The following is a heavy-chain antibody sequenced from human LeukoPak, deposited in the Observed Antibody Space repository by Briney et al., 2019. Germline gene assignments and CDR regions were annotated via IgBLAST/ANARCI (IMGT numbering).Heavy chain of an antibody. CDR1: GFTFTSYA. V-gene: IGHV3-30*04. CDR2: TSYDGSNK. Sequence: GGSLRLSCAASGFTFTSYAMHWVRPAPGKGREWVAVTSYDGSNKYYADSVKGRFTIARDNSKNTLYLQMNSLIDEDTAVYYCARDLATFEGANLDYWGQGTLVTVSS. J-gene: IGHJ4*02. D-gene: IGHD3-16*01. CDR3: ARDLATFEGANLDY.